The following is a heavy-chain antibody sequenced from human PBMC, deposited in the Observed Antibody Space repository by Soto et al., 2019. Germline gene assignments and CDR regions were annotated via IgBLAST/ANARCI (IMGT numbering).Heavy chain of an antibody. CDR2: IYSGGST. V-gene: IGHV3-53*04. J-gene: IGHJ3*02. CDR3: ARISTSCYDAFDI. D-gene: IGHD2-2*01. Sequence: GGSLRLSCVASGFTVSSNYMSWVRQAPGKGLEWVSVIYSGGSTYYADSVKGRFTISRHNSKNTLYLQMNSLRAEDTAVYYCARISTSCYDAFDIWGQGTMVTVSS. CDR1: GFTVSSNY.